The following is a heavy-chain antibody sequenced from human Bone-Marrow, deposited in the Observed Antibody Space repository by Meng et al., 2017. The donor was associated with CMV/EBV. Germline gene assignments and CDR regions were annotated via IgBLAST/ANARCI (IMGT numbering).Heavy chain of an antibody. CDR3: AKEATPVGATNY. CDR2: INSDGSST. D-gene: IGHD1-26*01. Sequence: GESLKISCAASGFTFSSYWMHWVRQAPGKGLVWVSRINSDGSSTSYADSVKGRFTISRDNAKNTLYLQMNSLRAEDTAVYYCAKEATPVGATNYWGQGTLVTVSS. CDR1: GFTFSSYW. V-gene: IGHV3-74*01. J-gene: IGHJ4*02.